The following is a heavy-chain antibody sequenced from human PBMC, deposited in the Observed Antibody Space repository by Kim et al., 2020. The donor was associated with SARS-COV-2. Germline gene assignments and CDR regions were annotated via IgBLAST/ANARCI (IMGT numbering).Heavy chain of an antibody. J-gene: IGHJ4*02. CDR3: AKGVVVVTSPFDY. V-gene: IGHV3-30*18. CDR2: ISYDGSNK. CDR1: GFTFSSYG. Sequence: GGSLRLSCAASGFTFSSYGMHWVRQAPGKGLEWVAVISYDGSNKYYADSVKGRFTISRDNSKNTLYLQMNSLRAEDTAVYYCAKGVVVVTSPFDYWGQGTLVTVSS. D-gene: IGHD2-21*02.